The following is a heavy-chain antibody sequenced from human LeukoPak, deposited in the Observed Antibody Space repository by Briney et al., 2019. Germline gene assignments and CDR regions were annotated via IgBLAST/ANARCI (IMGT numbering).Heavy chain of an antibody. CDR3: TLGGRTFDY. CDR2: IRIKAYGGTT. V-gene: IGHV3-49*04. CDR1: GFRFGDYA. Sequence: GRSLRLSCTGSGFRFGDYAVSWVRQAPGKGLEWVGFIRIKAYGGTTEYAASVKGRFTIARDDSKSIAYLQMSSLKTEDTAVYYCTLGGRTFDYWGQGTLVTVSS. J-gene: IGHJ4*02.